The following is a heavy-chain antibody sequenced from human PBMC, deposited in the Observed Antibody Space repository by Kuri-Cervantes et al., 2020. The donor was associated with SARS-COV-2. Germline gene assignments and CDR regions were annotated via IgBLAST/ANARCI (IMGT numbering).Heavy chain of an antibody. J-gene: IGHJ5*02. CDR3: AKDHGSDWTFPGS. D-gene: IGHD6-19*01. Sequence: GGSLRLSCAASGFTFSNSDMHWVRQRPGKGLEWVAFIRNDGTARQYVDSVKGRFTISRDNYKSTVHLQVNSLRVEDTAVYYCAKDHGSDWTFPGSWGQGTQVTSPQ. CDR2: IRNDGTAR. V-gene: IGHV3-30*02. CDR1: GFTFSNSD.